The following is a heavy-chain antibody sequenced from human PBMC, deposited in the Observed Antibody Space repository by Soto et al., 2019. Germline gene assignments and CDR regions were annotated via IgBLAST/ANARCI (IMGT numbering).Heavy chain of an antibody. CDR1: GYTFTSYG. V-gene: IGHV1-18*01. J-gene: IGHJ4*02. CDR2: ISAYNGNT. Sequence: ASVKVSCKASGYTFTSYGISWVRQAPGQGLEWMGWISAYNGNTNYAQKLQGRVTMTTDTSTSTAYMELRSLRSDDTAVYYCARVFSPWRGYSGYDMDYWGQGTLVTVSS. D-gene: IGHD5-12*01. CDR3: ARVFSPWRGYSGYDMDY.